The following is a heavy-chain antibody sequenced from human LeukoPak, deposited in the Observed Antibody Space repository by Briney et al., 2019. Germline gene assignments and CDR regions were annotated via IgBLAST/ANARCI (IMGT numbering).Heavy chain of an antibody. D-gene: IGHD6-13*01. V-gene: IGHV3-23*01. CDR3: AKDDSAAGEGWFDP. CDR2: ISGSGGST. CDR1: GFTFSSYA. Sequence: GGSLRLSCAASGFTFSSYAMSWVRQAPGKGLEWVSAISGSGGSTYYADSVKGRFTISGDNSKNTLYLQMNSLRAEDTAVYYCAKDDSAAGEGWFDPWGQGTLVTVSS. J-gene: IGHJ5*02.